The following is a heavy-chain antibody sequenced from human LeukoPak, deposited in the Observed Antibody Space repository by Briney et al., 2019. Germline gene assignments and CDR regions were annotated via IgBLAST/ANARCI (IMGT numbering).Heavy chain of an antibody. CDR1: GYSISFGYY. D-gene: IGHD1-26*01. CDR3: ARSDYAPSSHYYMDV. V-gene: IGHV4-38-2*02. J-gene: IGHJ6*03. CDR2: IYHSGST. Sequence: SETLSLTCTVSGYSISFGYYWGWIRQPPGKGLEWIGSIYHSGSTYYYPSLKSRVTISVDTSKNQFSLKLNSVTAADTAVYSCARSDYAPSSHYYMDVWGKGTTVTISS.